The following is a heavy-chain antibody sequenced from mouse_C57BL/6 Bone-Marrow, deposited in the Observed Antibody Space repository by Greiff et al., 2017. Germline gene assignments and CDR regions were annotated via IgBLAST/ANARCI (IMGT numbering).Heavy chain of an antibody. V-gene: IGHV1-18*01. CDR3: ARSKTTGYAMDY. CDR1: GYTFTDYN. J-gene: IGHJ4*01. CDR2: INPNNGGT. D-gene: IGHD1-1*01. Sequence: EVQLQQSGPELVKPGASVKIPCKASGYTFTDYNMDWVKQSHGKSLEWIGDINPNNGGTIYNQKFKGKATLTVDKSSSTAYMELRSLTSEDTAVYYCARSKTTGYAMDYWGQGTSVTVSS.